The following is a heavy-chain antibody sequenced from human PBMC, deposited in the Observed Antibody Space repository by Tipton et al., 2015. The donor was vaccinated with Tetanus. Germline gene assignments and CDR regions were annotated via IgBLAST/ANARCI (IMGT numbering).Heavy chain of an antibody. D-gene: IGHD1-26*01. CDR2: ISAYSGNT. Sequence: QLVQSGAEVKKPGASVKVSCKASGYTFTNYGFSWERQAPGQGLEWMGWISAYSGNTKYPQKLQGRVTMTTDTSTSPAYMELRSLRSDDTAVYYWARARWQSGGPYYFDYWGQGIMVTASS. J-gene: IGHJ4*02. CDR3: ARARWQSGGPYYFDY. CDR1: GYTFTNYG. V-gene: IGHV1-18*01.